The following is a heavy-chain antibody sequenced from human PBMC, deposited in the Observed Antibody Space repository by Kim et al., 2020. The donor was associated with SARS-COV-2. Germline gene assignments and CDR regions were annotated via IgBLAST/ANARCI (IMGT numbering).Heavy chain of an antibody. D-gene: IGHD6-19*01. V-gene: IGHV3-23*01. Sequence: THPATSGKARVTTPRDNSKTPLYLQMTSLRAEDTAVYYCAKRSSVWVFDCWGQGTLVTVSS. CDR3: AKRSSVWVFDC. J-gene: IGHJ4*02. CDR2: T.